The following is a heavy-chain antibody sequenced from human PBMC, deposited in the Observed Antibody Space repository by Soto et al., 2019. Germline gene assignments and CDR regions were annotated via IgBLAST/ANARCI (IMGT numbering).Heavy chain of an antibody. J-gene: IGHJ6*02. Sequence: GGSLRLSCAASGFTFSSYAMHWVRQAPGKGLEWVAVISYDGSNKYYADSVKGRFTISRDNSKNTLYLQMNSLRAEDTAVYYCSRAGGGEKWLGYYYYYGMDVWGQGTTVTVSS. CDR1: GFTFSSYA. CDR3: SRAGGGEKWLGYYYYYGMDV. V-gene: IGHV3-30-3*01. CDR2: ISYDGSNK. D-gene: IGHD6-19*01.